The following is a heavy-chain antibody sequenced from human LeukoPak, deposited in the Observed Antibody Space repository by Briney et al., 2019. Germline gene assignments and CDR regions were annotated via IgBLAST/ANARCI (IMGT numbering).Heavy chain of an antibody. V-gene: IGHV1-18*01. D-gene: IGHD1-26*01. CDR2: ISAYNGNT. J-gene: IGHJ5*02. CDR1: GGTFSSYA. Sequence: ASVKVSCKASGGTFSSYAISWVRQAPGQGLEWMGWISAYNGNTNYAQKLQGRVTMTTDTSTSTAYMELRSLRSDDTAVYYCARARGIVGATRWFDPWGQGTLVTVSS. CDR3: ARARGIVGATRWFDP.